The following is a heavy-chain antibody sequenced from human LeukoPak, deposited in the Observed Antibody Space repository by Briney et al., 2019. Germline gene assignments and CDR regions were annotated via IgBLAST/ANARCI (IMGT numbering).Heavy chain of an antibody. CDR3: ARVWYDSGNHLYFYYGLDV. CDR1: GYTFTTYG. J-gene: IGHJ6*02. V-gene: IGHV1-18*01. CDR2: VSAYSGDT. Sequence: ASVKVSCKASGYTFTTYGITWARQAPGQGLEWMGWVSAYSGDTDYAQSLQGRVTMTTDPSTSTAYMELTTLRSDDTAVYYCARVWYDSGNHLYFYYGLDVWGQGTTVTVSS. D-gene: IGHD3-22*01.